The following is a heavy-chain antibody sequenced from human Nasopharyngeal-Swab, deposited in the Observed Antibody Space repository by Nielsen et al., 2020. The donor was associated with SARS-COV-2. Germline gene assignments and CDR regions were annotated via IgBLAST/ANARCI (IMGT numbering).Heavy chain of an antibody. Sequence: GESLKISCAASGFTFSTYAVSWVRQAPGKGLEWVSVFSVSGGITYYTDSVKGRFTISRDNSKNTLFLQMNSLRADDSAVYYCAKEGYSSGWYYPYYFDYWGQGTLVTVSS. CDR1: GFTFSTYA. J-gene: IGHJ4*02. CDR3: AKEGYSSGWYYPYYFDY. D-gene: IGHD6-19*01. CDR2: FSVSGGIT. V-gene: IGHV3-23*01.